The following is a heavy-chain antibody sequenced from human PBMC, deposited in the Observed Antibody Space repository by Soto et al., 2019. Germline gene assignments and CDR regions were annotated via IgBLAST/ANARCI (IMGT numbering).Heavy chain of an antibody. D-gene: IGHD4-17*01. CDR1: GGSISSGGYS. J-gene: IGHJ4*02. CDR3: ARGAYGDYGAPFDY. Sequence: QLQLQESGSGLVKPSQTLSLTCAVSGGSISSGGYSWSWIRQAPGQGLKWIGYIYPSGSTYYNPSLKSRVTIAGDRSKNQCSLKLSSVTAADTAVYYCARGAYGDYGAPFDYWGQGTLVTVSS. CDR2: IYPSGST. V-gene: IGHV4-30-2*01.